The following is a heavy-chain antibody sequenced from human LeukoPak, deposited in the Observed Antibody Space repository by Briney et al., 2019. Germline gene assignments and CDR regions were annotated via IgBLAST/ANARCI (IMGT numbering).Heavy chain of an antibody. CDR2: IYSGGST. Sequence: TGGSLRLSCAASGFTFGSYWMSWVRQAPGKGLEWVSVIYSGGSTYYADSVKGRFTISRDNSKNTLYLQMNSLRAEDTAVYYCARPHNWNDNNDAFDIWGQGTMVTVSS. V-gene: IGHV3-53*01. D-gene: IGHD1-20*01. CDR1: GFTFGSYW. CDR3: ARPHNWNDNNDAFDI. J-gene: IGHJ3*02.